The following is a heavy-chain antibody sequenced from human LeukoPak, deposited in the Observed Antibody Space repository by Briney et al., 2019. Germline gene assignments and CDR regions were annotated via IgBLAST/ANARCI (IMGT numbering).Heavy chain of an antibody. CDR1: GGSFSGYY. D-gene: IGHD1-7*01. V-gene: IGHV4-34*01. J-gene: IGHJ4*02. CDR3: ARGRWNYDY. CDR2: INHSGST. Sequence: SETLSLTXAVYGGSFSGYYWSWIRQPPGKGLEWIGEINHSGSTNYNPSLKSRVTISVDMSKNQFSLKLSSVTAADTAVYYCARGRWNYDYWGQGTLVTVSS.